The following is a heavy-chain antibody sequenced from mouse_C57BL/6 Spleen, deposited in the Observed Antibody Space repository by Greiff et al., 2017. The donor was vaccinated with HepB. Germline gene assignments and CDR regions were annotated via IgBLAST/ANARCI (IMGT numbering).Heavy chain of an antibody. CDR3: ARQDSKRFAY. J-gene: IGHJ3*01. CDR2: ISGGGGNT. CDR1: GFTFSSYT. V-gene: IGHV5-9*01. D-gene: IGHD2-5*01. Sequence: LMESGGGLVKPGGSLKLSCAASGFTFSSYTMSWVRQTPEKRLEWVATISGGGGNTYYPDSVKGRFTISRDNAKNTLYLQMSSLRSEDTALYYCARQDSKRFAYWGQGTLVTVSA.